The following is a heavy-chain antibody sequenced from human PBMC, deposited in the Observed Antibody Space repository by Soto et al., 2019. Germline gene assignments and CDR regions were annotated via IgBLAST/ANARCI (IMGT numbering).Heavy chain of an antibody. CDR1: GFTFSSYA. V-gene: IGHV3-23*01. CDR3: AKDVIAAAGKYAFDI. J-gene: IGHJ3*02. CDR2: ISGSGGRA. D-gene: IGHD6-13*01. Sequence: GGSLRLSCAASGFTFSSYAMSWVRQAPGKGLEWVSGISGSGGRAYYADSVKGRFTIFRDNPKNTLYLQMNSLRADDTAVYYCAKDVIAAAGKYAFDIWGQGTMVTVSS.